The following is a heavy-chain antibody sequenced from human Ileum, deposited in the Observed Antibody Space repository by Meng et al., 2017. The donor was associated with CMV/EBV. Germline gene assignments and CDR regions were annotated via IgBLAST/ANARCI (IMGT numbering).Heavy chain of an antibody. CDR1: GDSITSEPW. CDR3: ARSPELRWSGYHS. Sequence: CTGSGDSITSEPWWGWVRQPPGKGLEWIGEVYHSGSSDYNPSLEGRITLSVDKSKNQFALLLSFVTAADTAVYYCARSPELRWSGYHSWGQGTLVTVSS. V-gene: IGHV4-4*02. CDR2: VYHSGSS. J-gene: IGHJ4*02. D-gene: IGHD3-3*01.